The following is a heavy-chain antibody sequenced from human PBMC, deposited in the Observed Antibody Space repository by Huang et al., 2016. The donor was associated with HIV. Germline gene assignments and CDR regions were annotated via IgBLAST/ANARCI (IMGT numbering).Heavy chain of an antibody. V-gene: IGHV1-69*13. D-gene: IGHD3-22*01. Sequence: QVQLVQSGAEVKKPGSSVKVSCKASGGTFSSYAISWVRQAPGQGLEWMGGIIPIVGTANYAQKCQGRVTITADESTSTAYMELSSLRSEDTAVYYCARYYYDSSGYDFVRYFDYWGQGTLVTVSS. J-gene: IGHJ4*02. CDR2: IIPIVGTA. CDR3: ARYYYDSSGYDFVRYFDY. CDR1: GGTFSSYA.